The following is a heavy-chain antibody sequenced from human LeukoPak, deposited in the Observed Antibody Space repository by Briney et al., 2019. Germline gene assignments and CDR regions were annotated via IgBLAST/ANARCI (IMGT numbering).Heavy chain of an antibody. V-gene: IGHV3-48*01. CDR2: ISSSSSTI. Sequence: PGGSLRLSCTVSGFTVSSNSMNWVRQAPGKGLEWLSHISSSSSTIYYADSVKGRFTISRDNAKNSLYLQMNSLRAEDTAVYYCARGTFTPGPWGQGTLVTVSS. CDR3: ARGTFTPGP. CDR1: GFTVSSNS. J-gene: IGHJ5*02.